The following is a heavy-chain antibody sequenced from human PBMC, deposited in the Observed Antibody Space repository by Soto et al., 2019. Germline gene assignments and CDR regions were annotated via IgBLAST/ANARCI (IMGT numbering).Heavy chain of an antibody. J-gene: IGHJ4*02. Sequence: PGGSLRLSCAASGFTFSSYGMHWVRQAPGKGLEWVAVISYDGSNKYYADSVKGRFTISRDNSKNTLCLQMNSLRAEDTAVYYCAKDRLYDSSGYYYGPDYWGQGTLVTVSS. CDR3: AKDRLYDSSGYYYGPDY. V-gene: IGHV3-30*18. D-gene: IGHD3-22*01. CDR1: GFTFSSYG. CDR2: ISYDGSNK.